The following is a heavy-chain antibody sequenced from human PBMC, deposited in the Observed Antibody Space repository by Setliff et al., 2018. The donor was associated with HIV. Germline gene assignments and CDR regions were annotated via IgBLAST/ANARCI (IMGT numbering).Heavy chain of an antibody. CDR3: ARRSATHGNWNFDL. CDR1: SDSIRFYY. V-gene: IGHV4-59*01. Sequence: SETLSLTCTVSSDSIRFYYWTWIRQPPGKGLEWIGNVYYTGSTNYNPSLKSRITISIDTSKSQFSLKLTSVAAADTAVYYCARRSATHGNWNFDLWGRGTLVTVSS. J-gene: IGHJ2*01. CDR2: VYYTGST.